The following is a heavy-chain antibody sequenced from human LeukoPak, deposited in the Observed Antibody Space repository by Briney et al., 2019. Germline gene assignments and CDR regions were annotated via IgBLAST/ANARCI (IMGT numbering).Heavy chain of an antibody. V-gene: IGHV3-30*18. Sequence: GGSLRLSCAASGFTFSSYGMHWVRQAPGKGLEWVADISYDGSNKYYADSVKGRFTISRDNSKNTLYLQMNSLRAEDTAVYYCAKDRRRIAVAGHEGLGIMDVWGKGTTVTVSS. CDR3: AKDRRRIAVAGHEGLGIMDV. CDR1: GFTFSSYG. CDR2: ISYDGSNK. J-gene: IGHJ6*04. D-gene: IGHD6-19*01.